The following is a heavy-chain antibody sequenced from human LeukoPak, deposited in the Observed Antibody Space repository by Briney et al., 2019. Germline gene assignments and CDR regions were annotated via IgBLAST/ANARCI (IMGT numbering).Heavy chain of an antibody. CDR2: IIPIFGTA. CDR3: ARDKARHDSSGYYSA. V-gene: IGHV1-69*05. J-gene: IGHJ5*02. D-gene: IGHD3-22*01. Sequence: SVKVSCKASGGTFSSYAISWVRQAPGQGLEWMGGIIPIFGTANYAQKLQGRVTITTDESTSTAYMELSSLRSEDTAVYYCARDKARHDSSGYYSAWGQGTLVTVSS. CDR1: GGTFSSYA.